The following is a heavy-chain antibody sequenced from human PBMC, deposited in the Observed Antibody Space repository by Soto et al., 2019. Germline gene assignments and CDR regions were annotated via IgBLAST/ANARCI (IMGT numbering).Heavy chain of an antibody. Sequence: PGGSLRHSCAAFGFTFSSYSMNLISQAPGKGLEWVSSISSSSSYIYYADAVKGRFTLARDNSKSSLYLRINSLRAEDTAVYYCTRGGRTNYAIGYWGQGTWVTVAS. V-gene: IGHV3-21*01. J-gene: IGHJ4*02. D-gene: IGHD4-4*01. CDR2: ISSSSSYI. CDR3: TRGGRTNYAIGY. CDR1: GFTFSSYS.